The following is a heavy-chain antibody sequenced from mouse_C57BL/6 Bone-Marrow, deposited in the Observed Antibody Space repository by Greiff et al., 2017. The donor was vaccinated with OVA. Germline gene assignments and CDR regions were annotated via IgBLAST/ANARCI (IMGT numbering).Heavy chain of an antibody. V-gene: IGHV3-1*01. Sequence: EVKLQESGPGMVKPSQSLSLTCTVPGYSITSGYDWHWIRHFPGNKLEWMGYISYSGSTNYNPSLKSRISITHDTSKNHFFLKLNSVTTEDTATYYCAREDYGSSYWYFDVWGTGTTVTVSS. CDR1: GYSITSGYD. CDR2: ISYSGST. J-gene: IGHJ1*03. CDR3: AREDYGSSYWYFDV. D-gene: IGHD1-1*01.